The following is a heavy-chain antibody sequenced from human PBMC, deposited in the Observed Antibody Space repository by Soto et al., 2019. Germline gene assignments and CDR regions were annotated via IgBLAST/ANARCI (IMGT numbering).Heavy chain of an antibody. J-gene: IGHJ4*02. CDR2: MNPNSGNT. CDR3: ARERTVAGNDY. Sequence: QVQLVQSGAEVKKPGASVKVSCKTSGYTFTSYDINWVRQATGQGLEWMGRMNPNSGNTGYAQKFQGRVTMTRNTSKSTAYMELSSLRSEDTAIYYCARERTVAGNDYWGQGTLVTVSS. V-gene: IGHV1-8*01. D-gene: IGHD6-19*01. CDR1: GYTFTSYD.